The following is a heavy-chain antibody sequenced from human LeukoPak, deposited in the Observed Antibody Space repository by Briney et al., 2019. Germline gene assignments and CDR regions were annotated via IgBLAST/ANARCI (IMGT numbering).Heavy chain of an antibody. Sequence: AASVKVSCKASGYTFTGYYMHWVRQAPGQGREWMGWINPNSGGTNYAQKFQGRVTMTRDTSISTAYMELSRLRSDDTAVYYCARLYYGSGSPFDYWGQGTLVTVSS. V-gene: IGHV1-2*02. J-gene: IGHJ4*02. CDR2: INPNSGGT. CDR3: ARLYYGSGSPFDY. D-gene: IGHD3-10*01. CDR1: GYTFTGYY.